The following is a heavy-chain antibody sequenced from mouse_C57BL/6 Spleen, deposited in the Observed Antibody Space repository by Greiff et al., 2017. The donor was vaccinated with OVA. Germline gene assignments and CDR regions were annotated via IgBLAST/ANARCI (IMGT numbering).Heavy chain of an antibody. CDR3: AGDGSSSWFAY. J-gene: IGHJ3*01. V-gene: IGHV1-80*01. D-gene: IGHD1-1*01. Sequence: VKLVESGAELVKPGASVKISCKASGYAFSSYWMNWVKQRPGKGLEWIGQIYPGDGDTNYNGKFKGKATLTADKSSSTAYMQLSSLTSEDSAVYFCAGDGSSSWFAYWGQGTLVTVSA. CDR2: IYPGDGDT. CDR1: GYAFSSYW.